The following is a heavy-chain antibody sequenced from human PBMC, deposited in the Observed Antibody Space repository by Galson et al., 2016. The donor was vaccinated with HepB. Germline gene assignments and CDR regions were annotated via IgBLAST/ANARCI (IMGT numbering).Heavy chain of an antibody. D-gene: IGHD6-19*01. J-gene: IGHJ4*02. CDR3: ARESPHIAVPVLDD. CDR1: GFVFSSYG. V-gene: IGHV3-33*01. CDR2: IWHDGSNQ. Sequence: SLRLSCAASGFVFSSYGIHWVRQAPGKGLEWVALIWHDGSNQYYAESVKGRFTISRDNSKNTLYLQMNSLRAEDSAVYYCARESPHIAVPVLDDWGQGTLVTVSS.